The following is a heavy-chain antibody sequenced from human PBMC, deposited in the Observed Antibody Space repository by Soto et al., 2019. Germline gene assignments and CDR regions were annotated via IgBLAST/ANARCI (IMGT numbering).Heavy chain of an antibody. CDR3: AHRPAAAGGTFYDY. Sequence: QITLKESGPTLLKPTQTLTLTCTFSGFSLSTPGVGVGWIRQPPGKALEWLALIYWNDAKYYSPSLKSRLTITKDTPKNQVVLTMTNMEAVDTATYYCAHRPAAAGGTFYDYWGQGTLVTVSA. CDR1: GFSLSTPGVG. CDR2: IYWNDAK. D-gene: IGHD6-13*01. J-gene: IGHJ4*02. V-gene: IGHV2-5*01.